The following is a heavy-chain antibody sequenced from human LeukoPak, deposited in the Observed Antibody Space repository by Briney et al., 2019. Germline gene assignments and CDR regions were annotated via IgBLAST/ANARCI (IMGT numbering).Heavy chain of an antibody. J-gene: IGHJ4*02. CDR1: GYTSTTYG. CDR3: ARALVDGYKELGY. CDR2: ISAYNGNT. D-gene: IGHD5-24*01. Sequence: ASVKVSCKASGYTSTTYGITWVRQAPGQGLEWMGWISAYNGNTNYAQKFQGRVTMTTDTSTSTAYMELRSLRSDDTAMYYCARALVDGYKELGYWGQGTLVTVSS. V-gene: IGHV1-18*01.